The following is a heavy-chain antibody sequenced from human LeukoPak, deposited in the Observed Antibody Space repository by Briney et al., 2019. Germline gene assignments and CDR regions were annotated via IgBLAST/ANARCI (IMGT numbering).Heavy chain of an antibody. V-gene: IGHV4-61*01. J-gene: IGHJ4*02. CDR3: ASDYGDYAQDY. CDR1: GGSVSGGSYC. D-gene: IGHD4-17*01. Sequence: SETLSLTCTVSGGSVSGGSYCWSWIRQPPGKELEWVGYIYYTGSTNYNPSLKSRVTISVDTSKNQFSLKLSSVTAADTAVYYCASDYGDYAQDYWGQGTLVTVSS. CDR2: IYYTGST.